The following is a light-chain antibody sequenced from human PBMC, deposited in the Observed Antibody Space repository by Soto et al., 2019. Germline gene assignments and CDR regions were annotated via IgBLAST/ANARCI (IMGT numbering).Light chain of an antibody. CDR3: QQTFSIPRT. V-gene: IGKV1-39*01. Sequence: DLPMTQSPSSLSASVGDRVTIACRASQNVRSYLNWYQQKPGKAPKLLIYETSTLESGVPSKFSGTGYGTDFTLTISSLQPEDFATYYCQQTFSIPRTFGHGTKVEIK. J-gene: IGKJ1*01. CDR1: QNVRSY. CDR2: ETS.